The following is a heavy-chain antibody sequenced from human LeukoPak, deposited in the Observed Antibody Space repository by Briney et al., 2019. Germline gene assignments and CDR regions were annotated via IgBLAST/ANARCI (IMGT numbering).Heavy chain of an antibody. CDR1: GGSFSGYY. CDR3: ATAYNWNYLDY. D-gene: IGHD1-20*01. J-gene: IGHJ4*02. V-gene: IGHV4-34*01. Sequence: SETLSLTCAVYGGSFSGYYWSWIRQPPGKGLEWIGEINHSGSTNYNPSLKSRVTISVDTSKNQFSLKLSSVTAADTAVYYCATAYNWNYLDYWGQGTLVTVSS. CDR2: INHSGST.